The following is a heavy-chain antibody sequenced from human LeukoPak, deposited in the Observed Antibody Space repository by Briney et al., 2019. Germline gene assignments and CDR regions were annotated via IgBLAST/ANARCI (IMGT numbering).Heavy chain of an antibody. CDR2: ISSSSNTI. Sequence: GGSLRLSCVASGFTFSSYSMNWVRQSPGKGLEWVSYISSSSNTIYYADSVKGRFTISRDNANNSLYLQMNSLRAEDTAVYYCARDGLDFWSGYPTTVDYWGQGTLVTVSS. CDR3: ARDGLDFWSGYPTTVDY. J-gene: IGHJ4*02. CDR1: GFTFSSYS. V-gene: IGHV3-48*01. D-gene: IGHD3-3*01.